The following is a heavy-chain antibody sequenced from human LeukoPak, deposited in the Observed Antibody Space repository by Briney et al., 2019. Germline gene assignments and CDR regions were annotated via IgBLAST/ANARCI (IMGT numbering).Heavy chain of an antibody. Sequence: PGGSLRLSCAASGFTFINAWMSWVRQAPGKGLEWVGRVKSKTDGGTTDYAAPVKGRFAISRDDSKNTLYLQMNSLKIEDTAVYYCTAGTGRSDFDYWGRGTLVTVSS. J-gene: IGHJ4*02. CDR1: GFTFINAW. CDR2: VKSKTDGGTT. V-gene: IGHV3-15*05. CDR3: TAGTGRSDFDY. D-gene: IGHD3-10*01.